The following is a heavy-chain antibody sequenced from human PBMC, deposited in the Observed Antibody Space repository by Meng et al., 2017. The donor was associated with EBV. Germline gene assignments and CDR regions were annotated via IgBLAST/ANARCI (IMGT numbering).Heavy chain of an antibody. CDR3: ARPFPSWQSPRLDPFGA. V-gene: IGHV4-39*01. CDR2: VHYTGST. CDR1: GDPISSFYY. J-gene: IGHJ5*02. D-gene: IGHD6-19*01. Sequence: QLQLRESGPGQVKPSETLSLTCTFAGDPISSFYYWGWIRQPPGRGLEWIGSVHYTGSTYYSPSLKSRVTVSVDTSKNQFSLRLTSVTAADTAVYYCARPFPSWQSPRLDPFGAWGQGTLVTVSS.